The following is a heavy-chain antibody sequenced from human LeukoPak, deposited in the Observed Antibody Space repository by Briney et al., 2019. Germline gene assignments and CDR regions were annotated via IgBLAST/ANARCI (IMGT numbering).Heavy chain of an antibody. CDR3: ARTRDGYNLGYFDY. CDR1: GFTFSSYW. J-gene: IGHJ4*02. Sequence: GGSLRLSCAASGFTFSSYWMSWVRQAPGKGLEWVANIKQDGSEKYYVDSVKGRFTISRDNAKNSLYLQMNSLRAEDTAVYYCARTRDGYNLGYFDYWGQGTLVTVSS. D-gene: IGHD5-24*01. CDR2: IKQDGSEK. V-gene: IGHV3-7*01.